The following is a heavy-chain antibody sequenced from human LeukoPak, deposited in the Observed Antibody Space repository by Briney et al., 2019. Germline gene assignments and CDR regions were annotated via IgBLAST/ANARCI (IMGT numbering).Heavy chain of an antibody. CDR3: ARYLGYCSSTSCYTLGYFDY. V-gene: IGHV1-18*01. CDR1: GYTFTSYG. D-gene: IGHD2-2*02. J-gene: IGHJ4*02. CDR2: ISAHNGNT. Sequence: ASLKISCTASGYTFTSYGISWVRQAPGQGLEWMGWISAHNGNTDYAQKLEGRVTMTTDTSTSTAYMELRSLRSDGTAVYYCARYLGYCSSTSCYTLGYFDYWGQGTLVTVSS.